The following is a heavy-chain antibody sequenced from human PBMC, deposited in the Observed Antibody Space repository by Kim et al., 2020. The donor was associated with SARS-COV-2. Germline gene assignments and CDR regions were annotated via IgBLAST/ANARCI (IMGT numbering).Heavy chain of an antibody. J-gene: IGHJ4*02. CDR1: GFTFSSYA. V-gene: IGHV3-30*04. Sequence: LSLTCAASGFTFSSYAMHWVRQAPGKGLEWVAVISYDGSNKYYADSVKGRFTISRDNSKNTLYLQMNSLRAEDTAVYYCARETGYSSSWYSGFDYWGQGTLVTVSS. CDR2: ISYDGSNK. D-gene: IGHD6-13*01. CDR3: ARETGYSSSWYSGFDY.